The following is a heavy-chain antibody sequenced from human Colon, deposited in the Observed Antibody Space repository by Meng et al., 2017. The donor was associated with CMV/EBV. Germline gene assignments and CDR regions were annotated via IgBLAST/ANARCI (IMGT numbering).Heavy chain of an antibody. Sequence: GESLKISCVGSGFNFRNFEMNWVRHVPGEGLEWISYISSRGGDKRYADSVKGRFTISRDNTNNALYLQMNSLRVEDTAVYYCARDQAGDPLFYYTGLDVWGHGTPVTVSS. CDR1: GFNFRNFE. D-gene: IGHD2-21*01. CDR2: ISSRGGDK. J-gene: IGHJ6*02. CDR3: ARDQAGDPLFYYTGLDV. V-gene: IGHV3-48*03.